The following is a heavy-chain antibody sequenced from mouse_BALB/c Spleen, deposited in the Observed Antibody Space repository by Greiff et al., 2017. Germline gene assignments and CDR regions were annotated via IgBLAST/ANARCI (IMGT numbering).Heavy chain of an antibody. D-gene: IGHD2-4*01. CDR1: GFTFSSYY. CDR2: INSNGGST. Sequence: EVMLVESGGGLVKLGGSLKLSCAASGFTFSSYYMSWVRQTPEKRLELVAAINSNGGSTYYPDTVKGRFTISRDNAKNTLYLQMSSLKSEDTALYYCARQGDYDDYAMDYWGQGTSVTVSS. V-gene: IGHV5-6-2*01. J-gene: IGHJ4*01. CDR3: ARQGDYDDYAMDY.